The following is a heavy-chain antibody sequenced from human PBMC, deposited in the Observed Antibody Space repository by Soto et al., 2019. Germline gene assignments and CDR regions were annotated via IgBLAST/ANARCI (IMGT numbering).Heavy chain of an antibody. V-gene: IGHV1-69*05. CDR3: ARRYDYVWGSYGMDV. CDR1: GGTFSSYA. Sequence: SVKVSCKASGGTFSSYAISWVRQAPGQGLEWMGGIIPIFGTANYAQKFQGRVTMTRNTSISTAYMELSSLRSEDTAVYYCARRYDYVWGSYGMDVWGQGTTVTVSS. D-gene: IGHD3-16*01. CDR2: IIPIFGTA. J-gene: IGHJ6*02.